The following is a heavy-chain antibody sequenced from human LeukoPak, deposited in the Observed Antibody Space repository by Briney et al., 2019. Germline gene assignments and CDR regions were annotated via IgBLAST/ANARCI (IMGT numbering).Heavy chain of an antibody. Sequence: GASVKVSCKASDYTFTSYGISWVRQAPGQGLEWMGWISAYNGNTNYAQKLQGRVTMTTDTSTSTAYMELRSLRSDDTAVYYCARVRSTWELLRNYYMDVWGKGTTVTISS. D-gene: IGHD1-26*01. V-gene: IGHV1-18*01. J-gene: IGHJ6*03. CDR3: ARVRSTWELLRNYYMDV. CDR2: ISAYNGNT. CDR1: DYTFTSYG.